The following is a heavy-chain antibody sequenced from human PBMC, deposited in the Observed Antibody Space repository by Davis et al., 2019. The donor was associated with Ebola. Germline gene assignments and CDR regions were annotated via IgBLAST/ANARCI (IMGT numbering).Heavy chain of an antibody. CDR2: INPNSGGT. D-gene: IGHD2-8*01. CDR3: ARAPLGDIVLMVYAIWALDFDP. V-gene: IGHV1-2*06. Sequence: AASVKVSCKASGYTFTNYYMHWVRQAPGQGLEWMGRINPNSGGTNYAQKFQGRVTMTRDTSISTAYMELSRLRSDDTAVYYCARAPLGDIVLMVYAIWALDFDPWGQGTLVTVSS. J-gene: IGHJ5*02. CDR1: GYTFTNYY.